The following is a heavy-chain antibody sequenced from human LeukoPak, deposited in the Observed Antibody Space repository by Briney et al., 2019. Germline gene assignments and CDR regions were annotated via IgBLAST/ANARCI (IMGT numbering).Heavy chain of an antibody. CDR2: IYYSGST. CDR1: GGSISSSSYY. D-gene: IGHD1-26*01. Sequence: SETLSLTCTVSGGSISSSSYYWGWIRQPPGKGLEWIGSIYYSGSTYYNPSLKSRVTISVDTSKNQFSLKLSSVTAADTAVYYCARRGRGATPHWGQGTLVTVSS. CDR3: ARRGRGATPH. V-gene: IGHV4-39*01. J-gene: IGHJ4*02.